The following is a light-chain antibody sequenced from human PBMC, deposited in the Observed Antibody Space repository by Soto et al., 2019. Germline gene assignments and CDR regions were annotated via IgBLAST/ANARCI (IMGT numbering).Light chain of an antibody. CDR1: NSAVGRYQY. CDR2: EVS. V-gene: IGLV2-8*01. Sequence: QSALTHPPSASGSLGQSITIYCTGTNSAVGRYQYVSWYQQHPGKAPKLMIYEVSKRPLGVPDRFSGSKSGDTASLTVSGLQGEDEADYYCRSYAGKVPFGGGTKVTVL. J-gene: IGLJ3*02. CDR3: RSYAGKVP.